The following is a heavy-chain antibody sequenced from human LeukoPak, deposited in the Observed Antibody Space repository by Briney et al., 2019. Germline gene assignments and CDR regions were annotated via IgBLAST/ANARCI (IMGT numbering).Heavy chain of an antibody. CDR2: IYYSGST. J-gene: IGHJ4*02. Sequence: SETLSLTCTVSGGSISSYYWSWIRQPPGKGLEWIGYIYYSGSTYYNPSLKSRVTISVDTSKNQFSLKLSSVTAADTAVYYCARVNRITMVRGAGYYFDYWGQGTLVTVSS. V-gene: IGHV4-59*08. D-gene: IGHD3-10*01. CDR1: GGSISSYY. CDR3: ARVNRITMVRGAGYYFDY.